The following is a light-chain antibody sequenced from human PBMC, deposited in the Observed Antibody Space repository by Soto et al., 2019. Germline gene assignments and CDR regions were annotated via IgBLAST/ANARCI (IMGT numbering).Light chain of an antibody. V-gene: IGKV3-20*01. Sequence: VLRPAAATLSLSPGERATLHCRGSQSVSSSYLAWYQQKPGQSPRLVIYGGSTRAIGIPARFSGSGSGTDFTLTISRLEPEDFATYYCQQYNSYPWTFGQGTKVDIK. CDR3: QQYNSYPWT. CDR1: QSVSSSY. J-gene: IGKJ1*01. CDR2: GGS.